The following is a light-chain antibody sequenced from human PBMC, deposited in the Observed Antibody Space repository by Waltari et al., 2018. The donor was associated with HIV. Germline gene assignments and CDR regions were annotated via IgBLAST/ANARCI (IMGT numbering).Light chain of an antibody. CDR3: QQYNNWSRT. V-gene: IGKV3-15*01. CDR1: QSVSSN. CDR2: GAS. J-gene: IGKJ1*01. Sequence: EIVMTQSPATLSVSPGERATLSCRASQSVSSNLAWYQQKPGQAPRLLFYGASTRATGIPARFSGSGSGTVFTLTISSLQSEDFAVYYCQQYNNWSRTFGQGTKVEIK.